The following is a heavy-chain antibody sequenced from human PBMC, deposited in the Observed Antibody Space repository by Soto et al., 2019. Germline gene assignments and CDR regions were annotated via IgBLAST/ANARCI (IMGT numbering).Heavy chain of an antibody. CDR2: IYYSGST. D-gene: IGHD2-21*01. V-gene: IGHV4-30-4*02. CDR1: GGSISSGDYY. CDR3: ARVNVVGYYYGMDV. J-gene: IGHJ6*02. Sequence: SDTLSLTCTVSGGSISSGDYYWSWIRQPPGKGLEWIGYIYYSGSTYYNPSLKSRVTISVDTSKNQFSLKLSSVTAADTAVYYCARVNVVGYYYGMDVWGQGXTVTVYS.